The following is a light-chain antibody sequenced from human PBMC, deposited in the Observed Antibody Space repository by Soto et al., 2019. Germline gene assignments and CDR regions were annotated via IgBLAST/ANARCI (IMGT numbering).Light chain of an antibody. CDR1: QTIMTY. V-gene: IGKV1-5*01. Sequence: DTQVPQSPYSLSAPVGDEVTITCRASQTIMTYLNWYQLKPGEAPKLLIYDASALPRGVPSRFSGIGSGTKFTLTIASLQPGDFATYYYQQHGTSSGTVGPGTKVDIK. CDR2: DAS. CDR3: QQHGTSSGT. J-gene: IGKJ3*01.